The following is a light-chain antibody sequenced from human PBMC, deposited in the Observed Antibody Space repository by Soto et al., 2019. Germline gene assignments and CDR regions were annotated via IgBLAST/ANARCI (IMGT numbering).Light chain of an antibody. V-gene: IGKV2-24*01. CDR3: LQLTHVPYT. J-gene: IGKJ2*01. CDR1: QNLAFSNGDTY. CDR2: KVS. Sequence: DVVLSQTLLSSPVTLGQPASISCRSSQNLAFSNGDTYLSWLHQRPGQPPRLLIYKVSNRFSGVPDRFSGSGAGTDFTLKISRVEAEDVGVYYCLQLTHVPYTFGQGTKLEFK.